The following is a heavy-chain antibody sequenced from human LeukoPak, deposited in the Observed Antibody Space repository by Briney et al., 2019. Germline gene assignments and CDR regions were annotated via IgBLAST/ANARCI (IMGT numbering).Heavy chain of an antibody. D-gene: IGHD4-17*01. CDR1: GFTFSSYA. Sequence: GRSLRLSCAASGFTFSSYAMHWVRQAPGKGLEWVAVISYDGSNKYYADSVKGRFTISRDNSKNTLYLQMNSLRAEDTAVCYCARDLLHKVDYGDSKTYYYYYGMDVWGQGTTVTVSS. V-gene: IGHV3-30-3*01. CDR3: ARDLLHKVDYGDSKTYYYYYGMDV. J-gene: IGHJ6*02. CDR2: ISYDGSNK.